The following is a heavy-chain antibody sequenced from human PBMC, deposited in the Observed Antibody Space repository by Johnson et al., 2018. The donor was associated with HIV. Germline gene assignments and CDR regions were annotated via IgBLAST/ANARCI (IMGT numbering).Heavy chain of an antibody. CDR2: ISYDGSNK. CDR3: ARHGTTVVTRVAFDI. V-gene: IGHV3-30*14. J-gene: IGHJ3*02. CDR1: GFTFSSYA. D-gene: IGHD4-23*01. Sequence: QVQLVESGGGVVQPGRSLRLSCAASGFTFSSYAMHWVRQAPGKGLEWVAVISYDGSNKYYADSVKGRFTISRANSKNTLYLKLNSLRAEDTAVYYCARHGTTVVTRVAFDIWVQGTMVTVSS.